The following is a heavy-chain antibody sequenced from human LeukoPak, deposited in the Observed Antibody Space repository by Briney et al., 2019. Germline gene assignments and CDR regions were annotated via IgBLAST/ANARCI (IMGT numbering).Heavy chain of an antibody. V-gene: IGHV1-18*01. CDR2: ISAYNGNT. CDR3: ARDPVLTVTTHWGFDP. Sequence: ASVKVSCKAPGYTFTSYGISWVRQAPGQGLEWMGWISAYNGNTNYAQKLQGRVTMTTDTSTSTAYMELRSLRSDDTAVYYCARDPVLTVTTHWGFDPWGQGTLVTVSS. J-gene: IGHJ5*02. CDR1: GYTFTSYG. D-gene: IGHD4-17*01.